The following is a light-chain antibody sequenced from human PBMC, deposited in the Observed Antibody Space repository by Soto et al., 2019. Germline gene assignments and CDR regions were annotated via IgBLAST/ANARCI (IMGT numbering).Light chain of an antibody. V-gene: IGLV2-14*01. CDR3: SSYTSTYTYV. CDR1: NSEVGGYNY. Sequence: QSVLTQPASVYGSPGQSITISCTGNNSEVGGYNYVSWYQQHPGKAPKLMIYDVSNRPSGVSDRFSGSKSGNTASLTISGLQAEDEADFYCSSYTSTYTYVFGTGTKVTV. CDR2: DVS. J-gene: IGLJ1*01.